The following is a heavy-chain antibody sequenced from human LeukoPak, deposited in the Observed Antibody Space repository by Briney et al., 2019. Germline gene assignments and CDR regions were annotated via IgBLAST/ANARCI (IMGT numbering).Heavy chain of an antibody. Sequence: SETLSLTCTVSGGSISSSSYYWGWIRQPPGKGLEWIGSIYYSGSTYYNPSLKSRVTISVDTSKNQFSLKLSSVTAADTAVYYCVRVATVVVVNWFDPWGQGTLVTVSS. CDR3: VRVATVVVVNWFDP. J-gene: IGHJ5*02. V-gene: IGHV4-39*07. CDR2: IYYSGST. D-gene: IGHD2-15*01. CDR1: GGSISSSSYY.